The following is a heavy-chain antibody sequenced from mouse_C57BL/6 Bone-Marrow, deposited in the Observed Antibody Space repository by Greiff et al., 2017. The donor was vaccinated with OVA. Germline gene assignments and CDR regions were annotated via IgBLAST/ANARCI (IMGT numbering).Heavy chain of an antibody. D-gene: IGHD2-3*01. CDR2: IYPGGGYT. CDR1: GYTFTNYW. J-gene: IGHJ3*01. Sequence: VKLQESGAELVRPGTSVKMSCKASGYTFTNYWIGWAKQRPGHGLEWIGDIYPGGGYTNYNEKFKGKATLTADKSSSTAYMQFSSLTSEDSAIYYCARRDGYYPWFAYWGQGTLVTVSA. CDR3: ARRDGYYPWFAY. V-gene: IGHV1-63*01.